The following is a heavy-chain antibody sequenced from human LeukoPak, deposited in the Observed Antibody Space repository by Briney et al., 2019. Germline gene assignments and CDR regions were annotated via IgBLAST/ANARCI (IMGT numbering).Heavy chain of an antibody. CDR1: GVAFSDYY. Sequence: GGSLRLSCAASGVAFSDYYMSWIRQAPGKGLEWVSYINIGGTNTHYADSVKGRFTISRDNAKKSLYLEMNNLRAEDTAVYYCATDGAGFDTWGQGGLVTVSS. CDR3: ATDGAGFDT. CDR2: INIGGTNT. J-gene: IGHJ5*02. V-gene: IGHV3-11*01.